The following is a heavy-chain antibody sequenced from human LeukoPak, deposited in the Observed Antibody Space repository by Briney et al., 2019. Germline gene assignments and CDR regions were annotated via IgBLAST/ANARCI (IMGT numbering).Heavy chain of an antibody. V-gene: IGHV1-2*02. Sequence: ASVKVSCTASGYTFTGYYMHWVRQAPGQGLGWMGWINPNSGGTNYAQKFQGRVTMTRDTSISTAYMELSRLRSDDTAVYYCARVPYMSYFDYWGQGTLVTVSS. CDR3: ARVPYMSYFDY. J-gene: IGHJ4*02. CDR2: INPNSGGT. D-gene: IGHD1-1*01. CDR1: GYTFTGYY.